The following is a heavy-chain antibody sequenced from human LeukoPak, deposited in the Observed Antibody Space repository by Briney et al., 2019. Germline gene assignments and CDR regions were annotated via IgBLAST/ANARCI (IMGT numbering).Heavy chain of an antibody. CDR2: ISSSSTI. CDR3: ARSMMTTVISFDY. V-gene: IGHV3-48*01. J-gene: IGHJ4*02. D-gene: IGHD4-17*01. Sequence: GGSLRLSCAASGFTFSSMNWVRQAPGKGLEWVSYISSSSTIYYADSVKGRFTISRDNAKNSLYLQMNSLRAEDTAVYYCARSMMTTVISFDYWGQGTLVTVSS. CDR1: GFTFSS.